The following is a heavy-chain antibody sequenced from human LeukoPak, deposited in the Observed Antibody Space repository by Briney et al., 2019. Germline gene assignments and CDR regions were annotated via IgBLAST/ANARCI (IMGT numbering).Heavy chain of an antibody. D-gene: IGHD5-12*01. V-gene: IGHV3-74*03. CDR3: GRGRPRGYSGYVIDY. CDR1: GFSFSRYW. Sequence: GGXLRLSWAACGFSFSRYWMEWVRQAPGKGVGGISRINYDGSKKKYAESVKGGFTISRDTAKNPLSLQMNRLRAEDTAAFYCGRGRPRGYSGYVIDYWGQGTPITVSS. J-gene: IGHJ4*02. CDR2: INYDGSKK.